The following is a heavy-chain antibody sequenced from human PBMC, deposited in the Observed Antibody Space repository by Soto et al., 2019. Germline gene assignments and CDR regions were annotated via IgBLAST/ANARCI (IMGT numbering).Heavy chain of an antibody. V-gene: IGHV1-69*01. D-gene: IGHD3-10*01. CDR1: GVSFNNTG. J-gene: IGHJ6*02. CDR3: ARVLYYGSGSYSPYGMDV. CDR2: VSPPFRTS. Sequence: QVQLVPYGAEVKKPGSSVKVACKTSGVSFNNTGIGWVLQAPGHGLEWMGGVSPPFRTSNYAPKFQGRISITADASTGTVHMELSSLSSEDTAQYYCARVLYYGSGSYSPYGMDVWGQGSTVTVSS.